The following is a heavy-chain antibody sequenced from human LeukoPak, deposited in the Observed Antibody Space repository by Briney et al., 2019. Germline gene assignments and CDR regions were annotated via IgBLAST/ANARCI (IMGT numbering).Heavy chain of an antibody. CDR2: VHPNTGNT. CDR3: ARGPRNDP. J-gene: IGHJ5*02. CDR1: GYRFTTYE. D-gene: IGHD1-14*01. Sequence: ASVKVSCKTSGYRFTTYEINWGRQAAGQGLEWMGRVHPNTGNTAYAQRFQGRVTMTRDTSISTAYMELSSLTSNDTAVYFCARGPRNDPWGQGTLVTVSS. V-gene: IGHV1-8*01.